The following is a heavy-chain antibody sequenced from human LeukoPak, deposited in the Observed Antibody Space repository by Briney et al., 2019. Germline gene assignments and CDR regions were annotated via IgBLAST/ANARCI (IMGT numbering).Heavy chain of an antibody. CDR3: ARHASITMVRGVIGYNWFDP. CDR2: IYTSGST. Sequence: SETLSLTCTISGGSISSGSYYWSWIRQPAGKGLEWIGRIYTSGSTNYNPSLKSRVTISVDTSKNQFSLKLSSVTAADTAVYYCARHASITMVRGVIGYNWFDPWGQGTLVTVSS. D-gene: IGHD3-10*01. V-gene: IGHV4-61*02. J-gene: IGHJ5*02. CDR1: GGSISSGSYY.